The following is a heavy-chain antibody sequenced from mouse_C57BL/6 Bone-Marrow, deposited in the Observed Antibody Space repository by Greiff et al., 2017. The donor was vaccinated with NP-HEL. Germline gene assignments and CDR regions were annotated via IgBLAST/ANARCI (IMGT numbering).Heavy chain of an antibody. CDR1: GYTFTSYG. V-gene: IGHV1-81*01. CDR2: IYPRSGNT. J-gene: IGHJ2*01. Sequence: VKLVESGAEPARPGASVKLSCKASGYTFTSYGISWVKQRTGQGLEWIGEIYPRSGNTYYNEKFKGKATLTADKSSSTAYMELRSLTSEDSAVYFCARRTYYSNLDYWGQGTTLTVSS. CDR3: ARRTYYSNLDY. D-gene: IGHD2-5*01.